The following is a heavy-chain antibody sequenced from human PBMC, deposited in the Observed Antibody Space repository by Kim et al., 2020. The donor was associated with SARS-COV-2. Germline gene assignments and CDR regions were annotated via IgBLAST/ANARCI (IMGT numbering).Heavy chain of an antibody. J-gene: IGHJ5*02. CDR3: ARGRGRGVIIPLYNWFDP. D-gene: IGHD3-10*01. V-gene: IGHV4-34*01. Sequence: KSRVTISVDTAKNQFSLKLSSVTAADTAVYYCARGRGRGVIIPLYNWFDPWGQGTLVTVSS.